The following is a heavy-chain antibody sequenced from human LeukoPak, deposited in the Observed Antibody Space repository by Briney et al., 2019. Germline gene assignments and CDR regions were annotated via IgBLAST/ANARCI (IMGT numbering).Heavy chain of an antibody. CDR2: ISSSGSTI. CDR1: GFTFSDYY. D-gene: IGHD3-10*01. Sequence: PGGSLRLSCAASGFTFSDYYMSWIRQAPGKGLEWVSYISSSGSTIYYADSVKGRFTISRDNAKNSLYLQMNSLRAEDTAVYYCARGLLWFGELFRHWYFDLWGRGTLVTVSS. J-gene: IGHJ2*01. V-gene: IGHV3-11*01. CDR3: ARGLLWFGELFRHWYFDL.